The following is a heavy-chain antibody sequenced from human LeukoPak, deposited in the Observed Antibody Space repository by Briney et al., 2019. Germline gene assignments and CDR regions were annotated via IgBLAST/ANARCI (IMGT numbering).Heavy chain of an antibody. Sequence: PGGSLRLSCAASGFTFSSYGMHWVRQAPGKGLEWVAFIRYDGSNKYYADSVKGRFTISRDDSKNTLYLQMNSLRAEDTAVYYCAEENSGSYYFDYWGQGTLVTVSS. CDR3: AEENSGSYYFDY. D-gene: IGHD1-26*01. CDR2: IRYDGSNK. CDR1: GFTFSSYG. J-gene: IGHJ4*02. V-gene: IGHV3-30*02.